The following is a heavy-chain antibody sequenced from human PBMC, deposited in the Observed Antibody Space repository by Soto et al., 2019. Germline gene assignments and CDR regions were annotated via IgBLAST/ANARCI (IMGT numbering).Heavy chain of an antibody. D-gene: IGHD6-19*01. V-gene: IGHV3-21*06. CDR3: ARERGEYDSGWYIDR. J-gene: IGHJ5*02. Sequence: SLSLSRTASGYNISSHSINWDHQAPGQVLEWVAYISSRSSLILYADSVRGRFVISRDNALNSLYLQMNSPRDEDTAIYYCARERGEYDSGWYIDRWGQGT. CDR1: GYNISSHS. CDR2: ISSRSSLI.